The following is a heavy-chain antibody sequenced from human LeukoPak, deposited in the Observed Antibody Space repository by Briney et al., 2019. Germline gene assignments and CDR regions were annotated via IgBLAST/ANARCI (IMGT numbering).Heavy chain of an antibody. J-gene: IGHJ4*02. D-gene: IGHD2-15*01. Sequence: GGSLRLSCAASGYTFDDYAIHWVRQAPGKGLEWVSGISWNSGSIGYADSVKGRFTISRDNARNSLYLQMNSLRAEDTALYYCAKDSGVAEGPFDYWGQGTLVTVSA. V-gene: IGHV3-9*01. CDR1: GYTFDDYA. CDR3: AKDSGVAEGPFDY. CDR2: ISWNSGSI.